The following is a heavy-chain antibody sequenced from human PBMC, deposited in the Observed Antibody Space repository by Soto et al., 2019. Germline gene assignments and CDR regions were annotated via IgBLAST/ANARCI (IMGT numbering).Heavy chain of an antibody. CDR3: ARADYGDYLYYYCGMDV. D-gene: IGHD4-17*01. CDR1: GFTFSSYS. J-gene: IGHJ6*02. CDR2: ISSSSSTI. Sequence: EVQLVESGGGLVQPGGSLRLSCAASGFTFSSYSMNWVRQAPGKGLEWVSYISSSSSTIYYADSVKGRFTISRDNAKNSLYLQMNSLRAEDTAVYYCARADYGDYLYYYCGMDVWGQGTTVTVSS. V-gene: IGHV3-48*01.